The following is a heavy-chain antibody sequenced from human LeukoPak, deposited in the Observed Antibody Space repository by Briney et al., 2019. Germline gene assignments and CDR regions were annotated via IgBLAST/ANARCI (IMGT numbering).Heavy chain of an antibody. CDR3: ARGPYFDWLEAKGFDI. V-gene: IGHV3-53*01. CDR2: IYSGGSI. D-gene: IGHD3-9*01. J-gene: IGHJ3*02. Sequence: GGSLRLSCAASGFLVRSNYMTWVRQAPGKGLEWVSVIYSGGSIHYADSVKGRFTISRDNSKNTLYLQMNSLRAEDTAIYCCARGPYFDWLEAKGFDIWGQGTKVTVSS. CDR1: GFLVRSNY.